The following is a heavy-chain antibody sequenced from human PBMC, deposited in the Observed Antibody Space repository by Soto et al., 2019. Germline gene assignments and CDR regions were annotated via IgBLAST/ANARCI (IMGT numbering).Heavy chain of an antibody. CDR2: INHSGST. J-gene: IGHJ6*03. V-gene: IGHV4-34*01. CDR1: GGSFSGYY. Sequence: QVQLQQWGAGLLKPSETLSLTCAVYGGSFSGYYWSWIRQPPGKGLEWIGEINHSGSTNYNPALKSRVTISVDTSKNQLSLKLSSVTAADTAVYYCARGPRTYYYYYYMDVWGKGTTVTVSS. CDR3: ARGPRTYYYYYYMDV.